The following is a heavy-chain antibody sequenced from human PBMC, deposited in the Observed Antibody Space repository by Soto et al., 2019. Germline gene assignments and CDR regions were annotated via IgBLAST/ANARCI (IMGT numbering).Heavy chain of an antibody. J-gene: IGHJ4*02. Sequence: SGPTLVNPTQTLTLTCTFSGFSLSTSGVGVGWIRQPPGKALEWLALIYWNDDKRYSPSLESRLTITKGTSKNQVVLTMTNMDPVDTATYYCAHRPSGWYLFDYWGQGTLVTVSS. V-gene: IGHV2-5*01. CDR2: IYWNDDK. CDR3: AHRPSGWYLFDY. D-gene: IGHD6-19*01. CDR1: GFSLSTSGVG.